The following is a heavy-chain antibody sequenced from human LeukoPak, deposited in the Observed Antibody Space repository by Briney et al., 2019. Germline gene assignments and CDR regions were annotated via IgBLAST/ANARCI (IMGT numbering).Heavy chain of an antibody. CDR1: GGSISSSSYY. CDR2: IYYSGST. Sequence: SETLSLTCTVSGGSISSSSYYWGWIRQPPGKGLEWIGSIYYSGSTYYNPSLKSRVTISVDTSKNQFSLKLSSVTAADTAAYYCARLVVAGAFDIWGQGTMVTVSS. D-gene: IGHD2-15*01. V-gene: IGHV4-39*01. CDR3: ARLVVAGAFDI. J-gene: IGHJ3*02.